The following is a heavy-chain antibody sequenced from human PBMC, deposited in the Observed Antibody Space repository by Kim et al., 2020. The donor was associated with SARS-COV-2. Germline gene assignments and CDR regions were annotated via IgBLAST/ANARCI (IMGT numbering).Heavy chain of an antibody. CDR2: IYWDDDK. D-gene: IGHD3-9*01. Sequence: SGPTLVNPTQTLTLTCTFSGFSLTTSGVSVGWIRQPPGKALEWLALIYWDDDKRYSPSLKSRLTITKDTSKNQVVLTMTNMDPVDTATYYCAHSVYDILAGWEVVPNWFDPWGQGTLVTVSS. CDR3: AHSVYDILAGWEVVPNWFDP. V-gene: IGHV2-5*02. CDR1: GFSLTTSGVS. J-gene: IGHJ5*02.